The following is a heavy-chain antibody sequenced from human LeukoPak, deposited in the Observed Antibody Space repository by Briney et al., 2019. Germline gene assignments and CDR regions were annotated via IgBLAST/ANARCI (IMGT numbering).Heavy chain of an antibody. V-gene: IGHV3-11*01. CDR1: GFTFSDYY. D-gene: IGHD6-13*01. Sequence: GGSLRLSCAASGFTFSDYYMSWIRQAPGKGLEWVSYISSSGSTIYYADSVKGRFTISRDNAKNSLYLQMNSLRAEDTAVYYCAREGIQDDYYHYYGMDVWGQGTTVTVSS. J-gene: IGHJ6*02. CDR3: AREGIQDDYYHYYGMDV. CDR2: ISSSGSTI.